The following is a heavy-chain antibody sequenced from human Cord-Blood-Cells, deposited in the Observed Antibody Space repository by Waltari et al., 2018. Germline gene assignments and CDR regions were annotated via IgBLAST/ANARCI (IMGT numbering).Heavy chain of an antibody. CDR3: ARLTYYYGSGSYYKGLFDY. D-gene: IGHD3-10*01. Sequence: QLQLQESGPGLVKPSETLSLTCTVSGGSISSSSYYWGWIRQPPGKGLEWIGSIYYSGRNYYNPSLKSRVTISVDTSKNQFSLKLSSVTAADTAVYYCARLTYYYGSGSYYKGLFDYWGQGTLVTVSS. CDR1: GGSISSSSYY. V-gene: IGHV4-39*01. J-gene: IGHJ4*02. CDR2: IYYSGRN.